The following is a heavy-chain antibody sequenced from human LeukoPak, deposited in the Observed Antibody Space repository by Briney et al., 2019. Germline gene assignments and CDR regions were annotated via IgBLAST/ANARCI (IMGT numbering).Heavy chain of an antibody. CDR2: IYHSGST. CDR3: AGTPNRGVIITPFGY. J-gene: IGHJ4*02. V-gene: IGHV4-30-2*01. D-gene: IGHD3-10*01. CDR1: GGSISSGGYS. Sequence: SETLSLTCAVSGGSISSGGYSWSWIRQPPGKGLEWIGYIYHSGSTYYNPSLKSRVTISVDRSKNQFSLKLSSVTAADTAVFYCAGTPNRGVIITPFGYWGQGTLVTVSS.